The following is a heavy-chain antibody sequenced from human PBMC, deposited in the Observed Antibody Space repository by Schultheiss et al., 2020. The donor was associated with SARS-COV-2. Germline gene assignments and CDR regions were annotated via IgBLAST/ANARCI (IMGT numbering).Heavy chain of an antibody. D-gene: IGHD6-13*01. CDR3: ARGHSSSWTTAY. J-gene: IGHJ4*02. CDR2: IYHSGST. CDR1: GGSISSYY. V-gene: IGHV4-59*01. Sequence: SETLSLTCTVSGGSISSYYWSWIRQPPGKGLEWIGYIYHSGSTNYNPSLKSRVTISVDTSKNQFSLKLSSVTAADTAVYYCARGHSSSWTTAYWGQGTLVTVSS.